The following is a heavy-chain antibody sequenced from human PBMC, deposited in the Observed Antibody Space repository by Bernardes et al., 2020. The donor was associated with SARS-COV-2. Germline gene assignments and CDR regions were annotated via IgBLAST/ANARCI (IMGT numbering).Heavy chain of an antibody. CDR3: AREASAGHSTWFGGPSYYYGLDV. J-gene: IGHJ6*02. Sequence: ASVKVSCKTSGYTFSGYYIHWVRQAPGQGLECMGWINPNSGVTNYAQNFQGRVTMTRDTSISTAYMELSSLTSDDTAVFYCAREASAGHSTWFGGPSYYYGLDVWGQGTTVTVSS. CDR2: INPNSGVT. CDR1: GYTFSGYY. D-gene: IGHD3-10*01. V-gene: IGHV1-2*02.